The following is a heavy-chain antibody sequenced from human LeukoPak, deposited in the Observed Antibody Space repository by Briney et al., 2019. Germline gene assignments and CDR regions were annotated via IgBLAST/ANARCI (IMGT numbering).Heavy chain of an antibody. CDR2: IWYDGSNK. J-gene: IGHJ4*02. V-gene: IGHV3-33*01. D-gene: IGHD3-3*01. Sequence: GRSLRLSCAASGFTFSSYGMHWVRQAPGKGLEWVAVIWYDGSNKYNADSVKGRFTISRDNSKNTLYLQMNSLRAEDTAVYYWATLFGATLQEFDYWGQGTLVTVSS. CDR1: GFTFSSYG. CDR3: ATLFGATLQEFDY.